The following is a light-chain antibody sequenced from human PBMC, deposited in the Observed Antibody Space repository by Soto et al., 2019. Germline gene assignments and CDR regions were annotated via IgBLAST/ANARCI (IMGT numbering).Light chain of an antibody. CDR1: SSDVGGYNY. CDR2: DVS. J-gene: IGLJ1*01. V-gene: IGLV2-14*03. CDR3: SSYTTSNTRQIV. Sequence: QSALTQPASVSGSPGQSITISCTGTSSDVGGYNYVSWYQHHPGKAPKLMIYDVSNRPSGVSNRFSGSKSGNTASLTISGLQPEDEAGYYCSSYTTSNTRQIVFGTGAMLTVL.